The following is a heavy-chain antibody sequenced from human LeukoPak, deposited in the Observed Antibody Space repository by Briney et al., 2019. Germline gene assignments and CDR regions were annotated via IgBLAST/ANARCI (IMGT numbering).Heavy chain of an antibody. CDR2: VYFSGST. CDR1: GGSISSSSYY. J-gene: IGHJ4*02. CDR3: ARGFYYFDY. Sequence: SETLSLTCTVSGGSISSSSYYWGWIRQPPGKGLEWIGNVYFSGSTYYNPSLKSRVTISVDTSKNQFSLKLSSVTAADTAVYYCARGFYYFDYWGQGTLVTVSS. V-gene: IGHV4-39*07.